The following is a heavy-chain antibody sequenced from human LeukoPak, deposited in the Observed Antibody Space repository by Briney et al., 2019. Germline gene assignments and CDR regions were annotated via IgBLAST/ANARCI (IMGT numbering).Heavy chain of an antibody. V-gene: IGHV3-30*04. CDR2: ISYDGSNK. CDR3: ARDLGGSGSYYNVGMDV. CDR1: GFTFSGYA. J-gene: IGHJ6*04. D-gene: IGHD3-10*01. Sequence: PGRSLRLSCAASGFTFSGYAMHWVRQAPGKGLEWVAVISYDGSNKYYADSVKGRFTISRDNSKNTLYPQMNSLRAEDTAVYYCARDLGGSGSYYNVGMDVWGKGTTVTVSS.